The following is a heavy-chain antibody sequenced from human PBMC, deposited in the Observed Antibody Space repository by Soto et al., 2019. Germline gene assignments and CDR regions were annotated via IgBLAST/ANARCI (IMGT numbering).Heavy chain of an antibody. D-gene: IGHD6-13*01. CDR2: IYYSGST. CDR3: ARQQLDRSSVLLFDY. CDR1: VGSISSGGYY. J-gene: IGHJ4*02. V-gene: IGHV4-31*03. Sequence: QVQLQESGPGLVKPSQTLSLTCTVSVGSISSGGYYWSWIRQHPGKGLEWIGYIYYSGSTYYNPSLKRRVTLSVDTSKYQFSLKLSSVTAADTAVYYCARQQLDRSSVLLFDYWGQGTLVTVSS.